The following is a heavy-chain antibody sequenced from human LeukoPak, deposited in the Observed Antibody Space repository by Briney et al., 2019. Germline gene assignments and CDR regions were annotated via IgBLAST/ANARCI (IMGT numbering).Heavy chain of an antibody. V-gene: IGHV3-74*01. CDR2: INSDGRST. CDR1: GITFSSYW. Sequence: RGSLRLSCAGSGITFSSYWMHWVRQAPGNGLVWVSRINSDGRSTNYADSVKGRFTLSRDNAKNTLYLQMDSLRAEDTAVYYCARSTGWYYFDYWGQGTLVTVSS. CDR3: ARSTGWYYFDY. D-gene: IGHD6-19*01. J-gene: IGHJ4*02.